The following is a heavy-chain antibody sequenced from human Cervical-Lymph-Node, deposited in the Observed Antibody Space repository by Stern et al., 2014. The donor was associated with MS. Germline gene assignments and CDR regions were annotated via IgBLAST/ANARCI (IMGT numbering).Heavy chain of an antibody. D-gene: IGHD3-10*01. CDR1: GFTFSSYS. V-gene: IGHV3-48*01. CDR3: ARVGSAFDI. Sequence: EDQLVESGGGLVQPGGSLRLSCAASGFTFSSYSMNWVRQAPGKGLEWVSYISSSSSTIYYADSVKGRFTISRDNAKNSLCLQMNSLRAEDTAVYYCARVGSAFDIWGQGTMVTVSS. CDR2: ISSSSSTI. J-gene: IGHJ3*02.